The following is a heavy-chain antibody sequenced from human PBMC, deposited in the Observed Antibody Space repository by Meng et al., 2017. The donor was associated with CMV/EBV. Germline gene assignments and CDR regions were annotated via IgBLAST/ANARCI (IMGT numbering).Heavy chain of an antibody. Sequence: GESLKISCAASGFTFSSYWMSWVRQAPGKGLEWVANIKQDGSEKYYVDSVKGRFTISRDNAKNSLYLQMNSLRAEDTAVYYCARDLLPEYYYGMDVWGQGTTVTVSS. CDR1: GFTFSSYW. D-gene: IGHD1-14*01. J-gene: IGHJ6*02. CDR2: IKQDGSEK. CDR3: ARDLLPEYYYGMDV. V-gene: IGHV3-7*01.